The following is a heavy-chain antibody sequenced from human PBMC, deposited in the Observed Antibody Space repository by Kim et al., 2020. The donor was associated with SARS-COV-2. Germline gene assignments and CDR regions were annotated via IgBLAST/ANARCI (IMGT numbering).Heavy chain of an antibody. CDR1: GGSISSSSHY. D-gene: IGHD3-3*01. V-gene: IGHV4-39*01. CDR3: ARQETIGVIISPSWFDP. Sequence: SETLSLTCTVSGGSISSSSHYWGWIRQPPGKGLEWIGNIYYSGSTYYNPSLKSRVTISVDTSKNQFSLKLSSVTAADTAVYYCARQETIGVIISPSWFDPWGQGTLVTVSS. J-gene: IGHJ5*02. CDR2: IYYSGST.